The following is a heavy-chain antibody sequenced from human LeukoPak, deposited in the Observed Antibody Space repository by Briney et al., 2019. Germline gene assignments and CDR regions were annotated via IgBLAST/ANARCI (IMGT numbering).Heavy chain of an antibody. D-gene: IGHD2-2*01. V-gene: IGHV3-21*01. Sequence: PGGSLRLSCVASGFTFSSYSMNWVRQAPGKGLEWVSSISSSSSYIYYADSVKGRFTISRDNAKNSLYLQMNSLRAEDTAVYYCARGGGYCSSTSCYGDSYFDYWGQGTLVTVSS. CDR3: ARGGGYCSSTSCYGDSYFDY. J-gene: IGHJ4*02. CDR2: ISSSSSYI. CDR1: GFTFSSYS.